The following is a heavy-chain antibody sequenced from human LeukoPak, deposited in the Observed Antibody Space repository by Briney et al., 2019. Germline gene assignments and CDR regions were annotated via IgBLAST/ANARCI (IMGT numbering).Heavy chain of an antibody. Sequence: GGSPRLSCAASGFTFSDYYMSWVRQAPGKGLEWVSAISGSGGSTYYADSVKGRFTISRDNSKNTLYLQMNSLRAEDTAVYYCAKGSSSGATYAVDYWGQGTLVTVSS. CDR1: GFTFSDYY. V-gene: IGHV3-23*01. CDR3: AKGSSSGATYAVDY. D-gene: IGHD6-13*01. J-gene: IGHJ4*02. CDR2: ISGSGGST.